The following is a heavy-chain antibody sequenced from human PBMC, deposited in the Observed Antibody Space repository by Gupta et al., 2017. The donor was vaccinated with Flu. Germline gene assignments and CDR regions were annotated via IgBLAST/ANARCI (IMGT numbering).Heavy chain of an antibody. Sequence: QVQLQQWGAGLLKPSETLSLTCAVYGGSFSGYYWSWIRQPPGKGLEWIGEINHSGSTNYNPSLKSRVTISVDTSKNQFSLKLSSVTAADTAVYYCARAYYYDSSPPYYYYGMDVWGQGTTVTVSS. J-gene: IGHJ6*02. V-gene: IGHV4-34*01. CDR3: ARAYYYDSSPPYYYYGMDV. CDR1: GGSFSGYY. D-gene: IGHD3-22*01. CDR2: INHSGST.